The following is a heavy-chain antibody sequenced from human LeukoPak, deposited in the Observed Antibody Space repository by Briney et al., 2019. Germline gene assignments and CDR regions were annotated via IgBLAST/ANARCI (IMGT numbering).Heavy chain of an antibody. CDR1: GGSISSYY. D-gene: IGHD1-26*01. V-gene: IGHV4-59*01. Sequence: PSETLSLTCTVPGGSISSYYWSWIRQPPGKGLEWIGYIYYSGSTNYNPSLKSRVTISVDTSKNQFSLKLSSVTAADTAVYYCARHQWVPAFDIWGQGTMVTVSS. J-gene: IGHJ3*02. CDR3: ARHQWVPAFDI. CDR2: IYYSGST.